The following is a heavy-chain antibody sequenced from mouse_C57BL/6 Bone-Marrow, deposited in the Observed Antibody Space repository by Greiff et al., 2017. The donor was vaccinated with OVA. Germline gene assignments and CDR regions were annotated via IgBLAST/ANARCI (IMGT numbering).Heavy chain of an antibody. D-gene: IGHD3-2*02. V-gene: IGHV14-4*01. CDR1: GFNIKDDY. Sequence: VQLQQSGAELVRPGASVKLSCTASGFNIKDDYMHWVKQRPEQGLEWIGWIDPENGDTEYASKFQGKATITADTSSNTAYLQFSCLTSGDTAVYCCTSSRASSGYVAWFAYWGQGTLVTVSA. J-gene: IGHJ3*01. CDR2: IDPENGDT. CDR3: TSSRASSGYVAWFAY.